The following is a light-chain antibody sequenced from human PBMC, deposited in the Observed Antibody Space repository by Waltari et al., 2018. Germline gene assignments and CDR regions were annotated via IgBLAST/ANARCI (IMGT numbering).Light chain of an antibody. CDR1: QSISSY. J-gene: IGKJ4*01. CDR2: AAS. V-gene: IGKV1-39*01. CDR3: QQSYSTPL. Sequence: DIQMTQSPSSLSASVGDRVTITCQASQSISSYLNWYQQKPGKAPKLLIYAASSLQSGVPSRFSGSGSGTDFTLTISSLQPEDFATYYCQQSYSTPLFGGGTKVEIK.